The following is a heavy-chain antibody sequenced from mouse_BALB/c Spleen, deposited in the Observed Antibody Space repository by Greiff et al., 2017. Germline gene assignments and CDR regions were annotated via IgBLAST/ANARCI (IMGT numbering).Heavy chain of an antibody. Sequence: QVQLQQPGAELVKPGASVKMSCKASGYTFTSYNMHWVKQTPGQGLEWIGAIYPGNGDTSYNQKFKGKATLTADKSSSTAYMQLSSLTSEDSAVYYCARGVLRPYWYLDVWGAGTTVTVSS. CDR2: IYPGNGDT. CDR1: GYTFTSYN. V-gene: IGHV1-12*01. CDR3: ARGVLRPYWYLDV. D-gene: IGHD1-1*01. J-gene: IGHJ1*01.